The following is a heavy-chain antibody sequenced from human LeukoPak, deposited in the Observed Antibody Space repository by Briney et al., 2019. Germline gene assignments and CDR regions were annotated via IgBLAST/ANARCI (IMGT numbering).Heavy chain of an antibody. CDR3: AKTLGYCSSTSCPPWNY. CDR1: GFILSDYN. Sequence: PGRSLRLSCAASGFILSDYNMHWVRQAPGKGLEWVAVISYDGSNKYYADSVKGRFTISRDNSKNTLYLQMNSLRAEDTAVYYCAKTLGYCSSTSCPPWNYWGQGTLVTVSS. J-gene: IGHJ4*02. D-gene: IGHD2-2*01. CDR2: ISYDGSNK. V-gene: IGHV3-30*04.